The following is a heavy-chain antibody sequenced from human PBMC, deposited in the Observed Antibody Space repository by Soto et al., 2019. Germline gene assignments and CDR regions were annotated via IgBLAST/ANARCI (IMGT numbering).Heavy chain of an antibody. CDR2: VNIYKGNT. J-gene: IGHJ4*02. D-gene: IGHD5-18*01. CDR1: GYTFTSYG. CDR3: ARERGGYSYGDY. V-gene: IGHV1-18*01. Sequence: QVQLVQSGAEVKKPGASVKVSCKAYGYTFTSYGINWVRQAPGQGLEWMGWVNIYKGNTNYAQKLQGRVTMTTDTSTSTAYLELRSLRSDDTAVYYCARERGGYSYGDYWGQGTQVTVSS.